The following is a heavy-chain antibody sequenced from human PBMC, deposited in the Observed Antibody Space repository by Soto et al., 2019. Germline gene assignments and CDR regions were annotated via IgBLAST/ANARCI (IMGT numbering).Heavy chain of an antibody. V-gene: IGHV1-18*01. J-gene: IGHJ4*02. Sequence: QVHLVQSGAEVKKPGASVKVSCKGSGYAFTTYGITWVRQAPGQGLEWMGWISAHNGNTNYAQTLQGRVTVTRDTSTSTAYMELRSLRSDDTAVYYCARGRSGDYWGQGALVTVSS. CDR2: ISAHNGNT. CDR3: ARGRSGDY. CDR1: GYAFTTYG.